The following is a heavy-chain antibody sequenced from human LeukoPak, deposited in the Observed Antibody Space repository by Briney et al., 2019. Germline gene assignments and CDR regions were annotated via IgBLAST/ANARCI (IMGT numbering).Heavy chain of an antibody. Sequence: GGSLRLSCAASGFTFSSYSMNWVRQAPGKGLEWVSSISSSSSYIYYADSVKGRFTISRDNAKNSLYLQMNSLRAEGTAVYYCASSGWAAAGRFDYWGQGTLVTVSS. CDR3: ASSGWAAAGRFDY. CDR1: GFTFSSYS. CDR2: ISSSSSYI. D-gene: IGHD6-13*01. J-gene: IGHJ4*02. V-gene: IGHV3-21*01.